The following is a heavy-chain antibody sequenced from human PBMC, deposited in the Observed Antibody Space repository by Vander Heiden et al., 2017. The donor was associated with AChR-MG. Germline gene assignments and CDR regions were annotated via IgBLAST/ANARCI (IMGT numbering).Heavy chain of an antibody. CDR3: ASRDTMAGSFDY. D-gene: IGHD3-10*01. J-gene: IGHJ4*02. V-gene: IGHV3-48*03. CDR1: GFTFTSYE. CDR2: ISSSGSTI. Sequence: EVQLVQSGGGLVQPGGSLILSCAASGFTFTSYEMNWVRQAPGKGLEWVSYISSSGSTIYYADPVKGRFTISRDNAKNSLYLQMNSMRAEDTAVYYCASRDTMAGSFDYWGQGTLVTVSS.